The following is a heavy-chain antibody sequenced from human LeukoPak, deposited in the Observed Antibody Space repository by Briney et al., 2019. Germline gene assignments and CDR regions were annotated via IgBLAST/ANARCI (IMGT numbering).Heavy chain of an antibody. CDR2: IYPGDSDT. J-gene: IGHJ4*02. Sequence: GESLKISCKGSGYSFTSYWIGWVRQMPGKGLEWMGIIYPGDSDTTYSPSFQGQVTLSAAKSISTAYLQWSSLKASDTAIYYCARRVDYGGNYYLDHWGQGTLVTVSS. CDR3: ARRVDYGGNYYLDH. D-gene: IGHD4-23*01. V-gene: IGHV5-51*01. CDR1: GYSFTSYW.